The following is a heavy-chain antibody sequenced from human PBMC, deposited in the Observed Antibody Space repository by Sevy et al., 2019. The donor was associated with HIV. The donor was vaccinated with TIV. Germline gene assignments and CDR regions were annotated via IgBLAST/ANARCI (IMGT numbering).Heavy chain of an antibody. CDR1: GFTFSNYW. D-gene: IGHD4-4*01. V-gene: IGHV3-7*03. J-gene: IGHJ6*02. Sequence: GGSLRLSCAASGFTFSNYWMSWVRQAPGKGLEWVATIKKDGTEKYYVDSVRGRFTMSRDNAKNSLYLQMNSLRVEDTALYYCAKDLYSNYPPYYYYGMDVWGQGTTVTVSS. CDR2: IKKDGTEK. CDR3: AKDLYSNYPPYYYYGMDV.